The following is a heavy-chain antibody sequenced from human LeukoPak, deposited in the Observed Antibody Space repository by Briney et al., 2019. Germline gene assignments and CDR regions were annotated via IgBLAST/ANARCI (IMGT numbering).Heavy chain of an antibody. CDR1: GFTFSTYA. CDR3: ARDADYYGSGSYDVDY. V-gene: IGHV3-23*01. J-gene: IGHJ4*02. Sequence: GGSLRLSCAASGFTFSTYAMTWVRQAPGKGLEWVSVISGSGGNTYYADSVKGRFTISRDNSKNTLYLQMNSLRAEDTAVYYCARDADYYGSGSYDVDYWGQGTLVTVSS. CDR2: ISGSGGNT. D-gene: IGHD3-10*01.